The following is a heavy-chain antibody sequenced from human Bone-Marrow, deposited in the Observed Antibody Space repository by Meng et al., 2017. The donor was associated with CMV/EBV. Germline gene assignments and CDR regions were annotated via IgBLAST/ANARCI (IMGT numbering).Heavy chain of an antibody. CDR1: GGSFGSYY. J-gene: IGHJ4*02. CDR3: ARGPGRIVVITTPYDY. CDR2: IYTSGST. D-gene: IGHD3-22*01. V-gene: IGHV4-4*07. Sequence: VQLQESGPGLGEPSETPSLTVTVSGGSFGSYYWGWIRQPAGKGLEWIGRIYTSGSTNYNPSLKSRVTMSVDTSKNQFSLKLSSVTAADTAVYYCARGPGRIVVITTPYDYWGQGTLVTVSS.